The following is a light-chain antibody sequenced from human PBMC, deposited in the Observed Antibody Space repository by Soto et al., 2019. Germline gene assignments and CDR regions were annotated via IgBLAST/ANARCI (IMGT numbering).Light chain of an antibody. CDR3: QQYGSSRT. J-gene: IGKJ1*01. CDR2: GAS. CDR1: QSVSSSD. V-gene: IGKV3-20*01. Sequence: EIVLTQSPGTLSLTPGERATLSCRASQSVSSSDLAWYQQKPGQAPRLLIYGASSRATGIPDRFSGSGSGTDFTLTISRLEPEDFAVYYCQQYGSSRTFGQGTKVDI.